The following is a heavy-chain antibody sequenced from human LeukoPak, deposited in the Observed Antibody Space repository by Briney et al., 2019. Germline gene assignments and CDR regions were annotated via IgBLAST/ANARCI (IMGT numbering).Heavy chain of an antibody. CDR2: ISGSGGST. CDR3: ATRPITEAGKPNYYFDY. CDR1: GFTFSTYA. V-gene: IGHV3-23*01. D-gene: IGHD6-19*01. J-gene: IGHJ4*02. Sequence: PWGSLRLSCAASGFTFSTYAMAWVRQAPGKGLEWVSAISGSGGSTHYADSVEGRFTISRDNSKNTLYVQMNSLRAEDTAVYYCATRPITEAGKPNYYFDYWGQGTLVTVSS.